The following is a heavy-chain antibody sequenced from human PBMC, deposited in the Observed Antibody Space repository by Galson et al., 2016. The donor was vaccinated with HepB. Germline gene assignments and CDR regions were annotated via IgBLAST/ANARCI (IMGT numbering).Heavy chain of an antibody. J-gene: IGHJ4*02. Sequence: PALVKPTQTVTLACTFSGFSLSVFGVGVGWIRQPPGKALEWLALIYWDDNQWYSPSLKRRLTITKDTSKNQVVLTMTSMDPVDTATYYCARNGHTTGWWDYWGQGTLVTVSS. CDR1: GFSLSVFGVG. CDR3: ARNGHTTGWWDY. CDR2: IYWDDNQ. D-gene: IGHD6-19*01. V-gene: IGHV2-5*02.